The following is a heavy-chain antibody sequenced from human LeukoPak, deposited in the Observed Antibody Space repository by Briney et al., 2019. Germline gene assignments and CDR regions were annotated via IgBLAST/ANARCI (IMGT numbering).Heavy chain of an antibody. J-gene: IGHJ4*02. CDR3: ARGAGSSWFDY. CDR2: ISTYSGNT. V-gene: IGHV1-18*01. CDR1: GYTFTSYG. D-gene: IGHD6-13*01. Sequence: ASVKVSCKASGYTFTSYGISWVRQAPGQGLEWMGWISTYSGNTNYAQQLQGRVTMTSDTSTSTVYMELRSLRSDDTAVYYCARGAGSSWFDYWGQGALVTVSS.